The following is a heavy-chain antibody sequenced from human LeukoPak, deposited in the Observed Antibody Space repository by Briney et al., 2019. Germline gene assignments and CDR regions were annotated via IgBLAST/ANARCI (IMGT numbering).Heavy chain of an antibody. J-gene: IGHJ4*02. D-gene: IGHD6-19*01. CDR1: GFTFSSYA. CDR3: ASIAVAASDY. Sequence: GGSLRLSCAASGFTFSSYALHWVRQAPAKGLEWVAVISYDGSNKYYADSVKGRFTISRDNSKNTLYLQMTSLRAEDTAIYYCASIAVAASDYWGQGTLVTVSS. V-gene: IGHV3-30*04. CDR2: ISYDGSNK.